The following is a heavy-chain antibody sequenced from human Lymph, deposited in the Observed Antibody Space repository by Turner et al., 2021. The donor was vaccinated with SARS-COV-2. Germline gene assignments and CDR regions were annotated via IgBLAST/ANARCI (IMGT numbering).Heavy chain of an antibody. D-gene: IGHD6-6*01. CDR3: ARDCSSSSYLVSWFDP. CDR1: GFSFSSYG. V-gene: IGHV3-33*01. Sequence: QVQLVESGGGVVQPGRSLRLACAASGFSFSSYGMHWVRQAPGKGLEWVAVILYDGSYKYYADSVKGRFTISRDNSKNTLYLQMNSLRAEDTAVYYCARDCSSSSYLVSWFDPWGQGALVTVSS. J-gene: IGHJ5*02. CDR2: ILYDGSYK.